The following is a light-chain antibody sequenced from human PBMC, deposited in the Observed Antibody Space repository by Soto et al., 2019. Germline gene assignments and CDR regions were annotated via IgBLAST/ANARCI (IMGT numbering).Light chain of an antibody. J-gene: IGKJ5*01. CDR3: QQRSNWPAAIT. CDR1: QSISDT. V-gene: IGKV3-11*01. Sequence: EIVMTQAPATLSVSPGGRATLSCRASQSISDTLAWYQQTPGQAPRLLIYDASNRATGIPARFSGSGSGTDFTLTISSLEPEDFAVYYCQQRSNWPAAITFGQGTRLEIK. CDR2: DAS.